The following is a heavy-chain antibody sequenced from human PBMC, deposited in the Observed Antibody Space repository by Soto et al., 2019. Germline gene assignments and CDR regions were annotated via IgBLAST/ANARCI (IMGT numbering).Heavy chain of an antibody. CDR2: IWYDGSNK. V-gene: IGHV3-33*01. CDR3: AREDTRYYYYGMDV. D-gene: IGHD5-18*01. Sequence: GGSLRLSCAASGFTFSSYGMHWVRQAPGKGLEWVAVIWYDGSNKYYADSVKGRFTISRDNSKNTLYLHMNSLRAEDTAVYYCAREDTRYYYYGMDVWGQGTTVTVSS. J-gene: IGHJ6*02. CDR1: GFTFSSYG.